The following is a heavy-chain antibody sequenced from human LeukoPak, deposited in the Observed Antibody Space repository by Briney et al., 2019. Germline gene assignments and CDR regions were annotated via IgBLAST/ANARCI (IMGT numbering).Heavy chain of an antibody. Sequence: GGSLRLSCAASGFTFDDYAMHWVRQAPGKGLEWVSLISGGGGSTYYADSVKGRFTISRDNSKNTLYLQMNSLRAEDTAVYYCAKELADGYYGMDVWGQGTTVTVSS. CDR1: GFTFDDYA. CDR3: AKELADGYYGMDV. V-gene: IGHV3-43*02. J-gene: IGHJ6*02. CDR2: ISGGGGST. D-gene: IGHD6-13*01.